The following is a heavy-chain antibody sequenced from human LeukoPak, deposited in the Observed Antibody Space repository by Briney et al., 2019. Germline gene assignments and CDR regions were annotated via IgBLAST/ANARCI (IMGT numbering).Heavy chain of an antibody. Sequence: SETLSLTCTVSGGSISSYYWSWIRQPPGKGLEWIGYIYYSGSTSYNPSLESRVTISVDTSKNQFSLKLSSVTAADTAVYYCARGQDYYDSSVLGYWGQGTLVTVSS. D-gene: IGHD3-22*01. CDR3: ARGQDYYDSSVLGY. V-gene: IGHV4-59*01. J-gene: IGHJ4*02. CDR1: GGSISSYY. CDR2: IYYSGST.